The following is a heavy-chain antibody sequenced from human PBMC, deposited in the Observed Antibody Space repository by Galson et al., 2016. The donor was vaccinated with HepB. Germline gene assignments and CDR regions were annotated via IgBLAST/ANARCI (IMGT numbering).Heavy chain of an antibody. D-gene: IGHD2-2*01. CDR2: VFPDDSDT. CDR3: ARQGCGTTSCHTVDS. Sequence: QSGAEVKKPGESLKISCQGSGSYWIAWVRQVPGKGLEWMGSVFPDDSDTRYSPSFQDQVTISVDKSINTAYLQWSSLKASDTAMYYCARQGCGTTSCHTVDSWGQGTLVTVSS. J-gene: IGHJ4*02. V-gene: IGHV5-51*01. CDR1: GSYW.